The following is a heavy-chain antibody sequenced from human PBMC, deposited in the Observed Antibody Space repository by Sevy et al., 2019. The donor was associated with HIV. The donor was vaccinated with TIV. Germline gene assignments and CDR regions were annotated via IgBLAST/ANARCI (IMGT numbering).Heavy chain of an antibody. J-gene: IGHJ5*02. V-gene: IGHV4-38-2*02. Sequence: SETLSLTCTVSVYSISSGYNWGWIRQPPGKGLEWIASIYHSGSTYYNPSLKSRVTISVDTSKNQFSLRLNSVTAADTAVYYCAGDHNWNYAGDWFDPWGQGTLATVSS. CDR2: IYHSGST. CDR1: VYSISSGYN. D-gene: IGHD1-7*01. CDR3: AGDHNWNYAGDWFDP.